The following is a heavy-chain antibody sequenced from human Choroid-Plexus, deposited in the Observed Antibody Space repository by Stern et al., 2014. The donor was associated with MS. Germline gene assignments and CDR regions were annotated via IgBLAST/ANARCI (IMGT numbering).Heavy chain of an antibody. CDR2: VSYDGSNK. V-gene: IGHV3-30*18. CDR3: AKDRQYLTYFFDH. CDR1: GFTFGSCA. Sequence: VQLVESGGGVVQPGRPLRLSCVASGFTFGSCAMHWFRQAPGKGLEWVAGVSYDGSNKYYADSVKGRFTISRENSQNTLYMQMSSLRPEDTAVYYCAKDRQYLTYFFDHWGQGSLVTVSS. D-gene: IGHD2/OR15-2a*01. J-gene: IGHJ5*02.